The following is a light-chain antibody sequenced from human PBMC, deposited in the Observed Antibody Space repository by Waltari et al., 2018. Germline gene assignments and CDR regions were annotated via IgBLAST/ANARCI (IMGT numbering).Light chain of an antibody. J-gene: IGKJ2*01. CDR1: QDISNY. CDR3: QQYDNLLT. CDR2: DAS. V-gene: IGKV1-33*01. Sequence: DIQMTQSPSSLSASVVDRVTITCQASQDISNYLNWYQQKPGKAPKLLIYDASNLETGVPSRFSGSGSGTDFTFTISSLQPEDIATYYCQQYDNLLTFGQGTKLEIK.